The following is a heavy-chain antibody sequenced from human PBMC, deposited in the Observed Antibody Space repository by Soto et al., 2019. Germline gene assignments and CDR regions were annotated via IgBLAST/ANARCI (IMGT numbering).Heavy chain of an antibody. CDR2: IIPIFGIP. V-gene: IGHV1-69*13. CDR1: GGTFSRYS. D-gene: IGHD2-2*01. CDR3: AREDRDRETGLVPAAIDGMDV. J-gene: IGHJ6*02. Sequence: GASVKVSCKASGGTFSRYSITWVRQAPGHGLEWIGRIIPIFGIPTYAQKFQGRVTFTADESTSTAYMELSSLRSDDTAVYYCAREDRDRETGLVPAAIDGMDVWGQGPTVTVSS.